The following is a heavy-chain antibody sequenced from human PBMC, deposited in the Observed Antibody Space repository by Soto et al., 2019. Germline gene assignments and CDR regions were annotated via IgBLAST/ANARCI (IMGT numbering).Heavy chain of an antibody. V-gene: IGHV4-30-4*01. J-gene: IGHJ4*02. CDR2: IHNTGSP. CDR3: ARSRHSGSYFFDY. Sequence: SETLSLTCTVSGGSISSGDYYWTWIRQPPGKGLEWIAYIHNTGSPYYNLSLKSRLTISLDTSKDQFSLRLSSVTAADTAVYYCARSRHSGSYFFDYWGQGILVPVSS. CDR1: GGSISSGDYY. D-gene: IGHD1-26*01.